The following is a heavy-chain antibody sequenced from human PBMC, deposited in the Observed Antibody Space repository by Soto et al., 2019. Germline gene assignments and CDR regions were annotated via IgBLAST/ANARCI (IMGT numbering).Heavy chain of an antibody. J-gene: IGHJ4*02. CDR2: IYYSGNT. V-gene: IGHV4-30-4*01. Sequence: SETLSLTCTFSSGSTISDNYWSWIRQPPGKGLEWIGHIYYSGNTDYNPSLKSRLAISIDTSKNQFSLKLSSVTAADTAVYFCAREGGESSDGLYYFDSWGQGSLVTVSS. D-gene: IGHD3-16*01. CDR3: AREGGESSDGLYYFDS. CDR1: SGSTISDNY.